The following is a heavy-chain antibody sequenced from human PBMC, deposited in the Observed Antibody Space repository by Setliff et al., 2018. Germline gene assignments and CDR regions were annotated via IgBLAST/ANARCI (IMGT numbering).Heavy chain of an antibody. CDR2: ISSSSSYI. Sequence: GGSLRLSCAASGFTFSSYSMNWVRQAPGKGLEWVSSISSSSSYISYADSVKGRFTISRDNAKNSLYLQMNSLRAEDTAVYYCARDGGEYWGQGTLVTVSS. CDR1: GFTFSSYS. D-gene: IGHD3-3*01. V-gene: IGHV3-21*01. J-gene: IGHJ4*02. CDR3: ARDGGEY.